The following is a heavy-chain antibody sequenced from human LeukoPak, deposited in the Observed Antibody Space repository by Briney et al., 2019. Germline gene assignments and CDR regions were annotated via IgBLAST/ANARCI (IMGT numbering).Heavy chain of an antibody. J-gene: IGHJ4*02. CDR3: AKVPTYYYDSSGYPSLLFDY. V-gene: IGHV3-23*01. Sequence: GGSLRLSCAASGFTFSSYAMSWVRQAPGKGLEWVSAISGSGGSTYYADSVKGRFTISRDNPKNTLYLQMNSLRAEDTAVYYCAKVPTYYYDSSGYPSLLFDYWGQGTLVTVSS. D-gene: IGHD3-22*01. CDR2: ISGSGGST. CDR1: GFTFSSYA.